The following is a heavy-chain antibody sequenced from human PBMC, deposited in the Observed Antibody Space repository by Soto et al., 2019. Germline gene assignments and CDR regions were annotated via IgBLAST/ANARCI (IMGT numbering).Heavy chain of an antibody. V-gene: IGHV1-18*01. D-gene: IGHD3-9*01. J-gene: IGHJ4*02. Sequence: ASVKVSCKASGYTFTSYGISRVRQAPGQGLEWMGWISAYNGNTNYAQKLQGRVTMTTDTSTSTAYMELRSLRSDDTAVYYCARAVDYDILTGPDIDYWGQGTLVTVSS. CDR2: ISAYNGNT. CDR3: ARAVDYDILTGPDIDY. CDR1: GYTFTSYG.